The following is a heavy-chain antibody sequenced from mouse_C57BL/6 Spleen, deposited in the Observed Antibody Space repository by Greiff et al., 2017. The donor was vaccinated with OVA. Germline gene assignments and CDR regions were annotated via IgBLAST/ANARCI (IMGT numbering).Heavy chain of an antibody. V-gene: IGHV1-82*01. CDR2: IYPGDGDT. CDR3: ARGRGGYGDRVDY. CDR1: GYAFSSSW. J-gene: IGHJ2*01. D-gene: IGHD2-2*01. Sequence: VQLQQSGAELVKPGASVKISCTASGYAFSSSWMTWVKQRPGKGLEWIGRIYPGDGDTNYNGKLKGTATLTADKSTSTAYMQLSSLTSEDSAVYFCARGRGGYGDRVDYWGQGTTLTVSS.